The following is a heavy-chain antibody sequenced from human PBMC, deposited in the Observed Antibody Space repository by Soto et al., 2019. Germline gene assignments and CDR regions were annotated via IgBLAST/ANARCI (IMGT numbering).Heavy chain of an antibody. CDR2: IWYDGSNK. J-gene: IGHJ4*02. CDR3: ARDRLGEDQQPFDY. Sequence: GGSLRLSCAASGFTFSSYGMHWVRQAPGKGLEWVAVIWYDGSNKYYADSVKGRFTISRDNSKNTLYLQMNSLRAEDTAVYYCARDRLGEDQQPFDYWGLGTLVTVSS. D-gene: IGHD1-26*01. CDR1: GFTFSSYG. V-gene: IGHV3-33*01.